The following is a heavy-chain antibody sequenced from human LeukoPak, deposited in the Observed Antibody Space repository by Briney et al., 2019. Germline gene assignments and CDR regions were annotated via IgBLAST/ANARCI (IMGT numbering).Heavy chain of an antibody. CDR2: IRYDGSNK. D-gene: IGHD3-22*01. J-gene: IGHJ4*02. V-gene: IGHV3-30*02. CDR1: GFSFSSFS. Sequence: GGSLRLSCAASGFSFSSFSMNWVRQAPGKGLEWVAFIRYDGSNKYYADSVKGRFTISRDNSKNTLYLRMNSLRAEDTSVYYCAKDPGPYYDTSGYFWGQGTLVTVSS. CDR3: AKDPGPYYDTSGYF.